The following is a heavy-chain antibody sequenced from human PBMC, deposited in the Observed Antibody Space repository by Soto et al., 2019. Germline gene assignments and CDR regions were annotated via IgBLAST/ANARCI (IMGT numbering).Heavy chain of an antibody. CDR2: IYYSGST. CDR1: GGSISSYY. V-gene: IGHV4-59*08. D-gene: IGHD2-2*01. CDR3: ARYGGYCSSTSFYFAEYFQH. Sequence: QVQLQESGPGLVKPSETLSLTCTVSGGSISSYYWSWIRQPPGKELEWIGYIYYSGSTNYDTSLKSRVTISVDTSKNQFSLKLSSVTAADTAVYYCARYGGYCSSTSFYFAEYFQHWGQGTLVTVSS. J-gene: IGHJ1*01.